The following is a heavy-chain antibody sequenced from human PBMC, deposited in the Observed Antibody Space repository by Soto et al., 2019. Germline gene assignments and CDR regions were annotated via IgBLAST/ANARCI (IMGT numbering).Heavy chain of an antibody. J-gene: IGHJ6*02. CDR2: IYSGGST. CDR3: ARRPSERRGYYGANGGGMDV. D-gene: IGHD4-17*01. CDR1: GFTVSSNY. V-gene: IGHV3-53*01. Sequence: EVQLVESGGGLIQPGGSLRLSCAASGFTVSSNYMSWVRQAPGKGLEWVSVIYSGGSTYYADSVKGRFTISRDNSKNTLYLQMNSLRAEDTAVYYCARRPSERRGYYGANGGGMDVWGQGTTVTVSS.